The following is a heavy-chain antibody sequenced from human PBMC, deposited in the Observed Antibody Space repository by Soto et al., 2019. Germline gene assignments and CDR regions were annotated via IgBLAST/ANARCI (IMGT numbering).Heavy chain of an antibody. CDR2: VNPNSGGT. CDR3: ARGGITIFGVDEA. V-gene: IGHV1-2*02. D-gene: IGHD3-3*01. J-gene: IGHJ6*02. Sequence: GASVKVSCKASGYTFTGYYMHLVRQAPGQGREWRGWVNPNSGGTNYGQRFQGRVTMTRDTFISTAYMELSRLRSDDTAVYYCARGGITIFGVDEAWGQGTTVTVSS. CDR1: GYTFTGYY.